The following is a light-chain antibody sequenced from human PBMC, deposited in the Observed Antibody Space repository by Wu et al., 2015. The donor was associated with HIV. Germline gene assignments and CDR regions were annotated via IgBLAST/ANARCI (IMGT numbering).Light chain of an antibody. CDR2: GAS. V-gene: IGKV3-15*01. J-gene: IGKJ4*01. Sequence: EIVMTQSPATLSVSPGERATLSCRASQSVSSNLAWYQQKPGQAPRPLIYGASTRATGIPARFSGSGSGTEFTLTISSLQSEDFAVYYCQQYNNWLPLTFGGGTKVE. CDR3: QQYNNWLPLT. CDR1: QSVSSN.